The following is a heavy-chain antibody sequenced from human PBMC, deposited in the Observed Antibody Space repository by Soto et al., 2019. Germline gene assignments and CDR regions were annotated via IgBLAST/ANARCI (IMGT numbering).Heavy chain of an antibody. D-gene: IGHD2-2*01. J-gene: IGHJ5*01. CDR3: VRDQKYFRVNGNWFDY. V-gene: IGHV1-18*04. Sequence: ASVKVSCKASGYTSADFGISWVRQAPGQGLEWMGWVSGNNGASNPAPKVQGRITMTLDTSTGVSYMALRSLRSDDTAIYYCVRDQKYFRVNGNWFDYCGQGTLVTVSS. CDR2: VSGNNGAS. CDR1: GYTSADFG.